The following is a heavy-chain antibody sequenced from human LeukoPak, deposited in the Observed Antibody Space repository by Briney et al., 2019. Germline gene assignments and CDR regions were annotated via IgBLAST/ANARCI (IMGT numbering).Heavy chain of an antibody. Sequence: XSYDIXWXRXATGQGLEWMGWMNPNSGNTGYAQKFQGRVTMTRNTSISTAYMELSSLRSEDTAVYYCARGVAEDYWGQGTLVTVSS. CDR3: ARGVAEDY. D-gene: IGHD6-19*01. CDR2: MNPNSGNT. CDR1: XSYD. V-gene: IGHV1-8*01. J-gene: IGHJ4*02.